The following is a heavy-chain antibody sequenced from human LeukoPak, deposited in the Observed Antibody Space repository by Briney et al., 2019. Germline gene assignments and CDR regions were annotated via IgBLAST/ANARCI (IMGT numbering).Heavy chain of an antibody. CDR2: TNHSGST. CDR1: GVSFSKYY. Sequence: SETLSLTCGVEGVSFSKYYWNWIRQTPGNVLEWIGETNHSGSTNYNPYLKSRVTMSVDMSKNQFSLTLNSLTAADTAVYFCSRGGIDLTTPFGDYWGQGTLVTVSS. CDR3: SRGGIDLTTPFGDY. D-gene: IGHD2-15*01. J-gene: IGHJ4*02. V-gene: IGHV4-34*01.